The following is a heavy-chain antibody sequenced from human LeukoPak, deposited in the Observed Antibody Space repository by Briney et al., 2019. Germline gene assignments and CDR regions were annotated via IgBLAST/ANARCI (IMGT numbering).Heavy chain of an antibody. CDR3: ARGVPHGSNWYWLDP. CDR2: MYTTGST. J-gene: IGHJ5*02. D-gene: IGHD4-11*01. Sequence: SETLSLTCTVSGGSISSGSYFWTWIGQPAGKGLEWIGHMYTTGSTNYHPSLRSRVTISIDTSKNQFSLRLNSVTAADTAVYYCARGVPHGSNWYWLDPWGQGTLVTVSS. V-gene: IGHV4-61*09. CDR1: GGSISSGSYF.